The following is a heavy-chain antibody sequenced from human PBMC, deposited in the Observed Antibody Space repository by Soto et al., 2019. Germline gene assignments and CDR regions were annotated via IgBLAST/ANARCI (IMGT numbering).Heavy chain of an antibody. V-gene: IGHV4-4*03. CDR2: IYHSGST. Sequence: PETLSLTCAVSGGSISSSNWWSWVRQPPGKGLEWIGEIYHSGSTNYNPSLKSRVTISVDKSKNTLYLQMNSLRAEDTAVYYSVRDDIGLGIDYWGLGTLVTVSS. J-gene: IGHJ4*02. CDR3: VRDDIGLGIDY. CDR1: GGSISSSNW. D-gene: IGHD1-1*01.